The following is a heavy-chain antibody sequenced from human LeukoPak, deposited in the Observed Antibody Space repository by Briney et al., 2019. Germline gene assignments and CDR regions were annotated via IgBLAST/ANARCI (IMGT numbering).Heavy chain of an antibody. CDR3: ARGVGLRIAVGSY. CDR1: GYTFTSYS. Sequence: ASVKVSCKASGYTFTSYSIGWVRQAPGQGLEWMGWINTYNGNTKYVEKNQGRVTMTTDTSTNTAYMELRSLTSDDMAVYYCARGVGLRIAVGSYWGQGTLVTVSS. D-gene: IGHD6-19*01. CDR2: INTYNGNT. J-gene: IGHJ4*02. V-gene: IGHV1-18*03.